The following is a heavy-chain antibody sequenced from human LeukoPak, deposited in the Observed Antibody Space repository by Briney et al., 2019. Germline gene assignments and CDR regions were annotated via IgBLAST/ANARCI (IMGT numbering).Heavy chain of an antibody. CDR2: ISGFSSYI. CDR1: GFTFSSYS. J-gene: IGHJ4*02. D-gene: IGHD2-21*01. CDR3: ARDSTPAYCGGDCYSWFFDY. Sequence: GGSLRLSCAASGFTFSSYSMHWVRQAPGKGLEWVSSISGFSSYIYYADSLKGRFTISRDNAKNSLYLQMNSLRAEDTAVYYCARDSTPAYCGGDCYSWFFDYWGQGTLVTVSS. V-gene: IGHV3-21*01.